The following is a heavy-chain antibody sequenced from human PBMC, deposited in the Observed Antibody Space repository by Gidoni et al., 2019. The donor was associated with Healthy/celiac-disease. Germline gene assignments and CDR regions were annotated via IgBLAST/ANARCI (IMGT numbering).Heavy chain of an antibody. V-gene: IGHV1-69*06. D-gene: IGHD2-2*01. CDR2: IIPIFGTA. Sequence: QVQLVQSGAEVKKPGSSVKVSCKASGGTFSSYAISWVRQAPGQGLEWMGGIIPIFGTANYAQKFQGRVTITADKSTSTAYMELSSLRSEDTAVYYCARHLGYCSSTSCRYSDYYYYMDVWGKGTTVTVSS. CDR1: GGTFSSYA. CDR3: ARHLGYCSSTSCRYSDYYYYMDV. J-gene: IGHJ6*03.